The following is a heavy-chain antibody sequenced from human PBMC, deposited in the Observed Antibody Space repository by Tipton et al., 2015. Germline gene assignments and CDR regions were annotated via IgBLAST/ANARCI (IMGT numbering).Heavy chain of an antibody. V-gene: IGHV1-46*01. CDR1: GGTFGSYA. Sequence: QLVQSGPEVKKPGSSVKVSCKASGGTFGSYAIFWVRQAPGQGLEWMGLINPSGDSTDYTQKFQGRVTMTRDTSTNTVYMELSSLRSEDTAVYYCARQIPGYASAWYLSHYFDYWGQGTLVTVPS. CDR3: ARQIPGYASAWYLSHYFDY. CDR2: INPSGDST. J-gene: IGHJ4*02. D-gene: IGHD6-19*01.